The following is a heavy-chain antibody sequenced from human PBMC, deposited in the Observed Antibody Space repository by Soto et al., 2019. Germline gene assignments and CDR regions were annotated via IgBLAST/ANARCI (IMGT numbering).Heavy chain of an antibody. CDR2: ISYDGSKK. V-gene: IGHV3-30*03. CDR3: ARKPLGYYDTSGPFDY. Sequence: PGGSLRLSCAASGFTFSSYGMYWVRQAPGKGLEWVAVISYDGSKKYYADSVKGRFTIYRDNSKNTLYLQMNSLRAEDTAVYYCARKPLGYYDTSGPFDYWGRGTLVTVSS. CDR1: GFTFSSYG. J-gene: IGHJ4*02. D-gene: IGHD3-22*01.